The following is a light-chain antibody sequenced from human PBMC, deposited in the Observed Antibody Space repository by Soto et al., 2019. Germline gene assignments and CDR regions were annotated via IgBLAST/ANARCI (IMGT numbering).Light chain of an antibody. CDR3: QQYDDWPRDT. CDR1: QSVNTN. CDR2: GAS. J-gene: IGKJ2*01. Sequence: EILMTQSPATLSVSPGESATLSCRASQSVNTNLAWYQQKPGRAPRLLIYGASTRATGIPARFSGSGSGTEFTLTISGLQSEDFAVYYCQQYDDWPRDTFGQGTKLEIK. V-gene: IGKV3-15*01.